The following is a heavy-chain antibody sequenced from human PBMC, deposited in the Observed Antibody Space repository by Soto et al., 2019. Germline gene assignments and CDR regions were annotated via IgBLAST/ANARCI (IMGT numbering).Heavy chain of an antibody. V-gene: IGHV3-30-3*01. J-gene: IGHJ4*02. CDR1: GFTFSSYA. CDR3: ASTLQYYYGSGLPYYFDY. Sequence: QVQLVESGGGVVQPGRSLRLSCAASGFTFSSYAMHWVHQAPGKGLEWVAVISYDGSNKYYADSVKGRFTISRDNSKNTLYLQMNSLRAEDTAVYYCASTLQYYYGSGLPYYFDYWGQGTLVTVSS. CDR2: ISYDGSNK. D-gene: IGHD3-10*01.